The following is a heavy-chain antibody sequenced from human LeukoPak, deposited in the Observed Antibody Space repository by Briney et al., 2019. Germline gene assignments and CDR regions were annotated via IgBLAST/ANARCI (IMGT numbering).Heavy chain of an antibody. J-gene: IGHJ5*02. CDR2: IYTGGNT. CDR1: GFTVSSNY. CDR3: ARGLIYSPNWFDP. D-gene: IGHD4-11*01. Sequence: PGGSLRLSCAGSGFTVSSNYMSWVRQAPGKGLEWVSVIYTGGNTYYADSVKGRFTISRDSSKNTLYLQMNSLRAEDTAVYYCARGLIYSPNWFDPWGQGTLVTVSS. V-gene: IGHV3-66*01.